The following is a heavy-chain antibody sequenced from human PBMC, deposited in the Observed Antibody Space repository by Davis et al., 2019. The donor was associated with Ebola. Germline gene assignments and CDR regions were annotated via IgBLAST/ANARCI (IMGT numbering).Heavy chain of an antibody. V-gene: IGHV3-9*01. J-gene: IGHJ6*04. D-gene: IGHD4/OR15-4a*01. CDR1: GFTFDAYA. CDR3: AKDIAGWCDGPEDYYYGMDV. Sequence: GGSLRLSCAASGFTFDAYAMRWVRHAPGKGLEWVSAISWNRGSICYADSVKGRFTISRDNAKNSLYLQMNSLRAEDTAMYYCAKDIAGWCDGPEDYYYGMDVWGKGTTVTVSS. CDR2: ISWNRGSI.